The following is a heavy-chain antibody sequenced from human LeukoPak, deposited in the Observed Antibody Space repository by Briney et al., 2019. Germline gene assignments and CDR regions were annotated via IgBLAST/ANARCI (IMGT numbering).Heavy chain of an antibody. V-gene: IGHV4-61*02. CDR2: IYTSGST. CDR3: AREYYSDYYFDY. CDR1: GGSISSGSYY. Sequence: PSETLSLTCTVSGGSISSGSYYWSWIRQPAGKGLEWIGRIYTSGSTNYNPSLKSRVTMSVDTSKNQFSLKLSSVTAADTAVYYCAREYYSDYYFDYWGQGTLVTVSS. J-gene: IGHJ4*02. D-gene: IGHD3-22*01.